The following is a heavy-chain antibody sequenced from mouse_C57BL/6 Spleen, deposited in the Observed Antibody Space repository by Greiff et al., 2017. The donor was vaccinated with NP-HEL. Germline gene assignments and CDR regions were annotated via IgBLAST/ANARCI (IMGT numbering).Heavy chain of an antibody. V-gene: IGHV1-50*01. Sequence: VKLQQPGAELVKPGASVKLSCKASGYTFTSYWMQWVKQRPGQGLEWIGEIDPSDSYTNYNQKFKGKATLTVDTSSSTAYMQLSSLTSEDSAVYYCARIDAMDYWGQGTSVTVSS. CDR1: GYTFTSYW. J-gene: IGHJ4*01. CDR3: ARIDAMDY. CDR2: IDPSDSYT.